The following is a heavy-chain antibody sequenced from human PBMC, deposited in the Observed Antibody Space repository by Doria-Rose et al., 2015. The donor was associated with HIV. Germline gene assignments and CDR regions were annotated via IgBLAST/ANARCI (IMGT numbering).Heavy chain of an antibody. D-gene: IGHD1-26*01. Sequence: QVQLQESGPGLVKPSETLSLTCSVSGGSISHYYWSWIRQPPGKGLEYIGDIFYTGSTNYSPSLKSRVSISIDTSKNKFSQRLSSVTAADTAVYYCARVLSGTYDYWGQGTLVTVSS. J-gene: IGHJ4*02. CDR2: IFYTGST. V-gene: IGHV4-59*01. CDR3: ARVLSGTYDY. CDR1: GGSISHYY.